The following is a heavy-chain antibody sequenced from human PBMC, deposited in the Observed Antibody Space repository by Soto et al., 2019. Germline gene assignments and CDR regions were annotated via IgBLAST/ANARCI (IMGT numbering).Heavy chain of an antibody. CDR1: GYTFTSYA. J-gene: IGHJ4*02. V-gene: IGHV1-18*01. Sequence: GASVKVSCKASGYTFTSYAMHWVRQAPGQGLEWMGWISAYNGNTNYAQKFHGRVTMTTDTSTSTAYMELGSPRSDDTAVYYCATAVATIPLWFPDYWGQGTLVTVSS. CDR2: ISAYNGNT. CDR3: ATAVATIPLWFPDY. D-gene: IGHD5-12*01.